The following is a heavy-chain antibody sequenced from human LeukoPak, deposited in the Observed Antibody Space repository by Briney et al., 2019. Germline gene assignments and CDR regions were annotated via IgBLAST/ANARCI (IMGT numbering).Heavy chain of an antibody. CDR3: ARRRTGVSFGY. D-gene: IGHD3-10*01. V-gene: IGHV4-38-2*01. CDR2: IYHSGST. CDR1: GYSISSGYY. Sequence: SETLSLTCAVSGYSISSGYYWGWIRQPPGKGLEWIGSIYHSGSTYYNPSLKSRVTISVDTSKNQFSLKLSSVTAADTAVYYCARRRTGVSFGYWGQGTLVTVSS. J-gene: IGHJ4*02.